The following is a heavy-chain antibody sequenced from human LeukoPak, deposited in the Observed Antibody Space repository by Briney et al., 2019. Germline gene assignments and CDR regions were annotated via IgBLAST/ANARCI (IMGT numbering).Heavy chain of an antibody. Sequence: SVTVSCQASGGTFSSYAMSWVRQPPGQGLEWLGGIIPIFGTANYAQKFQGRVTITADESTSTAYMELSSLRSEDTAVYYYARSDCSSTSCYIADYYFDYWRQGTLVTVSS. D-gene: IGHD2-2*02. CDR3: ARSDCSSTSCYIADYYFDY. J-gene: IGHJ4*02. CDR1: GGTFSSYA. V-gene: IGHV1-69*01. CDR2: IIPIFGTA.